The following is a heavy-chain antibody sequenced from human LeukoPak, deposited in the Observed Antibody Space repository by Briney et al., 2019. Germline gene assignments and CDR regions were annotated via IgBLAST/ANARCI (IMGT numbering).Heavy chain of an antibody. V-gene: IGHV3-30*04. Sequence: GGSLRLSCAASGFTFNSHSINWVRQAPGQGLEWVAVISSDGNSKHYGDSVRGRFTISRDNSKNTVWLQMSSLRAEDTALYYCARERADAIGAFDSWGQGTLVTVSS. D-gene: IGHD2-21*01. CDR2: ISSDGNSK. CDR3: ARERADAIGAFDS. CDR1: GFTFNSHS. J-gene: IGHJ4*02.